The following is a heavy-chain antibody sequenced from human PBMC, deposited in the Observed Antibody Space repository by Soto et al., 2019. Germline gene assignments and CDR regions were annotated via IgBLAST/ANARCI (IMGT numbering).Heavy chain of an antibody. J-gene: IGHJ6*02. CDR3: ASGVVPRMDV. CDR2: FYYSGRT. CDR1: GGSISSYY. V-gene: IGHV4-59*01. D-gene: IGHD3-10*01. Sequence: QVQLQESGPGLVKPSETLSLTCTVSGGSISSYYWNWIRQPPGKRLEWIGCFYYSGRTNYNRSLKSRASISVDTSKNQFSLKVSAVTAADTAVYLCASGVVPRMDVWGQGTTVIVSS.